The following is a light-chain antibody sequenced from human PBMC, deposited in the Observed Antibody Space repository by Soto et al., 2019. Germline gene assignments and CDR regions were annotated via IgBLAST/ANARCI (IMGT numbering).Light chain of an antibody. J-gene: IGKJ1*01. Sequence: DIQMTQSHSTLSASVGDRVTITCRASQSISSWLAWYQQKPGKAPKLLIYKASSLESGVPSRFSGSGSGTEFTLTISSLQPDDFATYYCQQYNSYSWTFGQGTKVDNK. CDR1: QSISSW. CDR3: QQYNSYSWT. V-gene: IGKV1-5*03. CDR2: KAS.